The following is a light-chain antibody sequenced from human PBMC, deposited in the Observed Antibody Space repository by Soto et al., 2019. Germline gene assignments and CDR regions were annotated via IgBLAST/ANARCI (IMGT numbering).Light chain of an antibody. CDR2: QDS. J-gene: IGLJ1*01. CDR1: KLGDKY. Sequence: SYELTQPPSVSVSPGQTASITCSGDKLGDKYVCWYHQKPGQSPVLVIYQDSKRPSGIPERFSGSNSGDTATLTISGTQPMDEADYYCQAWDRSTGVFGTGTKVTVL. V-gene: IGLV3-1*01. CDR3: QAWDRSTGV.